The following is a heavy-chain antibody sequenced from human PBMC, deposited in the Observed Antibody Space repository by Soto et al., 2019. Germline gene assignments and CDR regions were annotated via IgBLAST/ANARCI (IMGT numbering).Heavy chain of an antibody. J-gene: IGHJ5*02. Sequence: SETLSLTCTVSGVSISSYYWIWIRQPPGKGLEWIGYIYYSGSTNYNPSLKSRVTISVDTSKNQFSLKLSSVTAADTAVYYCARQYSGYDGWFDPWGQGTLVTVSS. D-gene: IGHD5-12*01. V-gene: IGHV4-59*01. CDR3: ARQYSGYDGWFDP. CDR1: GVSISSYY. CDR2: IYYSGST.